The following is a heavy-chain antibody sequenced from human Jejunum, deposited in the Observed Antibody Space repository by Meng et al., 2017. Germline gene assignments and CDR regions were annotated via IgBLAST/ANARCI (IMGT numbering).Heavy chain of an antibody. D-gene: IGHD2-2*01. CDR1: GDSVSNQGDA. CDR2: TYYRSQWLT. Sequence: QVQLQQSSPGLLKPSQTLSLTCAISGDSVSNQGDAWNWIRQSPLRGLEWLGRTYYRSQWLTDYAASVRSRINITPDTSKNQFSLELRSVTPEDSGVYYCVRDPQYAKSIFDFWGPGALVTVSS. V-gene: IGHV6-1*02. CDR3: VRDPQYAKSIFDF. J-gene: IGHJ4*02.